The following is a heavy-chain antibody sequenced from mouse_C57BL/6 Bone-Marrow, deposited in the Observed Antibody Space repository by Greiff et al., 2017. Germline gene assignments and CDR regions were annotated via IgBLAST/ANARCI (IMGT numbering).Heavy chain of an antibody. CDR2: IDPENGDT. CDR1: GFSIKDDY. J-gene: IGHJ2*01. CDR3: TTGFFDY. V-gene: IGHV14-4*01. Sequence: VQLQQSGAELVRPGASVKLSCTASGFSIKDDYMHWVKQRPEQGLEWIGWIDPENGDTEYASKFQGKATITADTSSNTAYLQLSSLTSEDTAVYYCTTGFFDYWGQGTTLTVSS.